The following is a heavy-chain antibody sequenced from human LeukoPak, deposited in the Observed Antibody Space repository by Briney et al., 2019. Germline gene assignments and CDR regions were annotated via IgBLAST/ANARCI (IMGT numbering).Heavy chain of an antibody. CDR3: ARGPTTEYYDGSGYYFFDY. CDR1: GGSFSGYF. J-gene: IGHJ4*02. V-gene: IGHV4-34*01. Sequence: PSETLSLTCAVYGGSFSGYFWTWIRQPPGKGLEWIGEINHSGSTNYNASLKSRVSISLDTSKNQFSLKLRSVTAADTAVYYCARGPTTEYYDGSGYYFFDYWGQGTLVTVSS. D-gene: IGHD3-22*01. CDR2: INHSGST.